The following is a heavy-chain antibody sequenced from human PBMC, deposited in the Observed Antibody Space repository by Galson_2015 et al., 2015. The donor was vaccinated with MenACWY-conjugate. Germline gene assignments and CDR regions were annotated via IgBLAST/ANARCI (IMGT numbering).Heavy chain of an antibody. Sequence: SLRLSCAASGFTFSSYSMNWVRQAPGKGLEWVSYISSSSTTIYYADSVKGRFTISRDNAENSLYLQMNSLRAEDTAVYYCVRGNYYDSNGYSDWDYWGQGILVTVSS. D-gene: IGHD3-22*01. V-gene: IGHV3-48*04. CDR3: VRGNYYDSNGYSDWDY. CDR1: GFTFSSYS. CDR2: ISSSSTTI. J-gene: IGHJ4*02.